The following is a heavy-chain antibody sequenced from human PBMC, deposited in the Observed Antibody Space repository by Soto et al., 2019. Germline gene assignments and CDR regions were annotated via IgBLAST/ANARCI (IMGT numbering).Heavy chain of an antibody. V-gene: IGHV1-18*01. CDR3: ATSIAVAGTFDY. CDR2: ISAYNGNT. J-gene: IGHJ4*02. D-gene: IGHD6-19*01. Sequence: ASVKVSCKASGYTFTSYDISWVRQAPGQGLEWMGWISAYNGNTNYAQKLQGRVTMTEDTSTDTAYMELSSLRSEDTAVYYCATSIAVAGTFDYWGQGTLVTVSS. CDR1: GYTFTSYD.